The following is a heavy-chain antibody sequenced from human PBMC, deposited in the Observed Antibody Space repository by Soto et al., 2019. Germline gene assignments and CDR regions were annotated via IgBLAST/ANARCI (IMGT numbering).Heavy chain of an antibody. V-gene: IGHV5-51*01. CDR3: ATMTTVTTDPHYYYYYYGMDV. D-gene: IGHD4-17*01. CDR1: GYSFTSYW. J-gene: IGHJ6*02. CDR2: IYPGDSDT. Sequence: PGESLKISCKGSGYSFTSYWISWVRQMPGKGLEWMGIIYPGDSDTRYSPSFQGQVTISADKSISTAYLQWSSLKASDTAMYYCATMTTVTTDPHYYYYYYGMDVWGQGTTVTVSS.